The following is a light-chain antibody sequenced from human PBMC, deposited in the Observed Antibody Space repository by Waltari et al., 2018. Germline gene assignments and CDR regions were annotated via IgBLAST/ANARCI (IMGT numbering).Light chain of an antibody. J-gene: IGLJ2*01. CDR1: RHDLRAFYF. Sequence: QSPLTQPASVTGSPGQSFPITFTDTRHDLRAFYFVSWYQHHPGKAPKLLIYEVNKRPSGVSTRFSGSRSGNTASLTISGLQPEDEADYYCSSYTSNTTPIFGGGTKLTVL. CDR2: EVN. V-gene: IGLV2-14*01. CDR3: SSYTSNTTPI.